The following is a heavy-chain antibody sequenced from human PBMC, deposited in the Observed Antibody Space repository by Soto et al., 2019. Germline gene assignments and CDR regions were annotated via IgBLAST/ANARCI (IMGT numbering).Heavy chain of an antibody. CDR2: IYNSGNT. Sequence: PSETLSLTCAVSGGSISSGFYSWSWIRQPPGQGLEWIGYIYNSGNTYYNPSLMSRVTISVDRSQNHFSLKLTSVTAADTVVYYCARGSDGVWNWFDPWGQGTQVTVSS. D-gene: IGHD2-21*02. J-gene: IGHJ5*02. CDR3: ARGSDGVWNWFDP. CDR1: GGSISSGFYS. V-gene: IGHV4-30-2*01.